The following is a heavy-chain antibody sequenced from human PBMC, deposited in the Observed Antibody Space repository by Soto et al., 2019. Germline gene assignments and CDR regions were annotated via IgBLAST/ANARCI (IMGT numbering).Heavy chain of an antibody. J-gene: IGHJ5*01. CDR2: IWYDGGNK. D-gene: IGHD5-18*01. CDR3: ATNREYSFGLGT. CDR1: GFTFSTSG. Sequence: QVQLVESGGGVVQPGRSLRLSCAASGFTFSTSGKHWARQATDKGLEWVAVIWYDGGNKYYGDSVKGRFNISRDNSKNTLYLQMNSLRAEDTAVYYCATNREYSFGLGTWGQGTLVTVSS. V-gene: IGHV3-33*01.